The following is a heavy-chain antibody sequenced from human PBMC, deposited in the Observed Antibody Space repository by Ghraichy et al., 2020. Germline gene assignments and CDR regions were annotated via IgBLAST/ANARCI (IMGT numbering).Heavy chain of an antibody. J-gene: IGHJ4*02. D-gene: IGHD3-3*01. CDR3: AKDSTIFGVVISYFDY. Sequence: GESLNISCAASGFTFSSYAMSWVRQAPGKGLEWVSAISGSGGSTDYADSVKGRFTISRDNSKNTLYLQMNSLRAEDTAVYYCAKDSTIFGVVISYFDYWGQGTLVTVSS. CDR1: GFTFSSYA. CDR2: ISGSGGST. V-gene: IGHV3-23*01.